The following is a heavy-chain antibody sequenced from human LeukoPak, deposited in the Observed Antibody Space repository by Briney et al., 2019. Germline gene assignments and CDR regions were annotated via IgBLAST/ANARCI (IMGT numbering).Heavy chain of an antibody. D-gene: IGHD1-26*01. V-gene: IGHV3-23*01. CDR3: AKSRVGGRRNYYFFYMDV. CDR2: ISDSGGST. J-gene: IGHJ6*03. CDR1: GFTFSTYA. Sequence: GGSLRLSCAASGFTFSTYAMTWVRQAPGKGLEWVSAISDSGGSTYYADSVRGRFTISRDNSKNTLYLQMNNLRAEDTAVYYCAKSRVGGRRNYYFFYMDVWGKGTTVTVSS.